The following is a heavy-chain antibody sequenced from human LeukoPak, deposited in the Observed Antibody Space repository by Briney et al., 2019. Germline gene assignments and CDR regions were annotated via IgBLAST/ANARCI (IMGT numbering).Heavy chain of an antibody. D-gene: IGHD6-6*01. V-gene: IGHV1-69*05. J-gene: IGHJ4*02. CDR3: ARGGIAARPYYFDY. Sequence: EASVKVSCKASGGTFSSYTINWVRQAPGQGLEWMGGIIPIFDTANFAQKFQGRVTITTDESTSTAYMELSSLRSEGTAVYYCARGGIAARPYYFDYWGQGTLVTVSS. CDR2: IIPIFDTA. CDR1: GGTFSSYT.